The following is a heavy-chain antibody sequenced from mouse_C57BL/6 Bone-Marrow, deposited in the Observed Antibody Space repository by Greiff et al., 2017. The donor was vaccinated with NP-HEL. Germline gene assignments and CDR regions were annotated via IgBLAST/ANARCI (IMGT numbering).Heavy chain of an antibody. D-gene: IGHD1-1*01. V-gene: IGHV1-59*01. CDR3: ATDYYGSRLFNY. J-gene: IGHJ2*01. CDR1: GYTFTSYW. CDR2: IDPSDSYT. Sequence: VQLQESGAELVRPGTSVKLSCKASGYTFTSYWMHWVKQRPGQGLEWIGVIDPSDSYTNYNQKFKGKATLTVDTSSSTAYMQLSSLTSEDSAVYYCATDYYGSRLFNYWGQGTTLTVSS.